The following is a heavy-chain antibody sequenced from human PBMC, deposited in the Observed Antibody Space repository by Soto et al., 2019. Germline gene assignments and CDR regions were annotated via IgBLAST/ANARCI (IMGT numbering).Heavy chain of an antibody. V-gene: IGHV3-48*01. D-gene: IGHD5-18*01. CDR2: ISSSSTI. J-gene: IGHJ4*02. CDR1: GFTFSSYS. Sequence: GGSLRLSCAASGFTFSSYSMNWVRQAPGKGLEWVSHISSSSTIYHADSVKGRFTISRDNAKNSLYLQMDSLRAEDTAVYYCARDFSLDTAMVTKTDWGQGTLVTVSS. CDR3: ARDFSLDTAMVTKTD.